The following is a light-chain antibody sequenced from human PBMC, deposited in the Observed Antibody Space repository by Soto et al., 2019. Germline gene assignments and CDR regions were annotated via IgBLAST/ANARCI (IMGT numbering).Light chain of an antibody. J-gene: IGLJ3*02. V-gene: IGLV1-47*01. CDR2: RNN. CDR3: AAWDDSLSANWV. Sequence: QLVLTQPPSASGTPGQRVTISCSGSSSNIGSNYVYWYQQLPGTAPKLLIYRNNQRPSGVPDRFSGSKSGTSASLAISGLRSEDEADYYCAAWDDSLSANWVFGGGTKLTV. CDR1: SSNIGSNY.